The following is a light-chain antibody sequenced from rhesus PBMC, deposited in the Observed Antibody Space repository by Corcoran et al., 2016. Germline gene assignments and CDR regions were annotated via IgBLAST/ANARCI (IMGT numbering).Light chain of an antibody. J-gene: IGKJ4*01. CDR2: PAS. CDR1: QDIRSY. CDR3: QQYNSDPLT. V-gene: IGKV1-37*01. Sequence: DIQMTQSPSSLSASVGDRVTITCRASQDIRSYVAWYQQTPGKAPKSLIDPASTLERGVPSRFSGSGAGTEFTLTLSRLQSENFAAYYCQQYNSDPLTFSGGTKVELK.